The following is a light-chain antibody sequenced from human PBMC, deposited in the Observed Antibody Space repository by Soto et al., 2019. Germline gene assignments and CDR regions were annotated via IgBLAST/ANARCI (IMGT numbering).Light chain of an antibody. CDR3: QQYNNWPRT. V-gene: IGKV3-15*01. CDR1: QSVSSN. J-gene: IGKJ1*01. Sequence: EIVMTQSPATLSVSPGERATFSCRASQSVSSNLAWYQQKPGQAPSLLIYGASTRATGIPARFSGSGSGTDFTLTISSLQSEDFAVYYCQQYNNWPRTFGQGTKVEIK. CDR2: GAS.